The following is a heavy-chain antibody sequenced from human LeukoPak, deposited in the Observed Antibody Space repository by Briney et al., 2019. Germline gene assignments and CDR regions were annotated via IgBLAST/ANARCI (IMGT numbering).Heavy chain of an antibody. CDR1: GFAFSTYA. Sequence: GGSLRLSCAASGFAFSTYAMIWVRQTPGKGLEWVSHISRTGDSTIYGDAVKGRFTISRDNSKNVLNLQMNSLRAEDTAVYYCAKERQQLVQWFDPWGQGTLVTVSS. V-gene: IGHV3-23*01. D-gene: IGHD6-13*01. CDR3: AKERQQLVQWFDP. J-gene: IGHJ5*02. CDR2: ISRTGDST.